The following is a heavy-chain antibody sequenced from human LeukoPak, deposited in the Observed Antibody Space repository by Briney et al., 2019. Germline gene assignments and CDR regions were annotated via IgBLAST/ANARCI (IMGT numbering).Heavy chain of an antibody. J-gene: IGHJ4*02. CDR1: GFIFSAYH. Sequence: GGSLRLSCASSGFIFSAYHMNWVRQAPGKGLECISFISTDSGTLYYADSVKGRFTISRDNAANSLYLQMNNLEDEDTAVYYCARRDPFYYWGQGTMVTVSS. V-gene: IGHV3-48*02. CDR2: ISTDSGTL. CDR3: ARRDPFYY.